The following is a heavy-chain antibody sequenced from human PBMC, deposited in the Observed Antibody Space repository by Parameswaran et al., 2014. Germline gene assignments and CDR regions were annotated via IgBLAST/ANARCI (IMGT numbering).Heavy chain of an antibody. CDR2: ISGSGGST. CDR3: AKSRGITMVRGVIRGYYYYGMDV. CDR1: GFTFSSYA. D-gene: IGHD3-10*01. V-gene: IGHV3-23*01. J-gene: IGHJ6*02. Sequence: GGSLRLSCAASGFTFSSYAMSWVRQAPGKGLEWVSAISGSGGSTYYADSVKGRFTISRDNSKNTLYLQMNSLRAEDTAVYYCAKSRGITMVRGVIRGYYYYGMDVWGQGTTVTVSS.